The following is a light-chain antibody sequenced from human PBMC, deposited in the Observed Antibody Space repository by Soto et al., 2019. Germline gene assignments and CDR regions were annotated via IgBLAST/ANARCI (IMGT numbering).Light chain of an antibody. J-gene: IGLJ1*01. V-gene: IGLV2-14*01. CDR3: SSFTNTITRYA. Sequence: TRPASMSGSPRQPITVSCTGTSSEVGGYNYVSWFQHHPGKAPKLIIYEVSYRPSGVSNRFSGSKSGDTASLTISGLQAEDEADYYCSSFTNTITRYAFGTGTQVTVL. CDR1: SSEVGGYNY. CDR2: EVS.